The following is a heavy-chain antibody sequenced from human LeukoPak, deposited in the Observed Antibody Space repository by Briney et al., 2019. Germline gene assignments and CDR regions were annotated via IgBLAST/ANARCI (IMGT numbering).Heavy chain of an antibody. D-gene: IGHD1-1*01. CDR1: GITLSNHW. CDR3: AKTHRDWNPTFDY. Sequence: PGGSLRLSCTVSGITLSNHWMHWVRQAPGKGLEWVSAIGGTGGTTYYADSVKGRFTISRDNSKNTLYLQMNSLRAEDTAVYYCAKTHRDWNPTFDYWGQGTLVTVSS. CDR2: IGGTGGTT. V-gene: IGHV3-23*01. J-gene: IGHJ4*02.